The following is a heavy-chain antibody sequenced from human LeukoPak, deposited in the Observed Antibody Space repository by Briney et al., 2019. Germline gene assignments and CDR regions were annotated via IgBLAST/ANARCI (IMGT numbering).Heavy chain of an antibody. D-gene: IGHD6-19*01. J-gene: IGHJ6*02. CDR1: GGSISSGGYY. Sequence: SETLSLTCTVSGGSISSGGYYWSWIRQPPGKGLEWIGEINHSGSTNYNPSLKSRVTIPVDTSKNQFSLKLSSVTAADTAVYYCARGGIAVAGMWAYYYYYGMDVWGQGTTVTVSS. V-gene: IGHV4-39*07. CDR3: ARGGIAVAGMWAYYYYYGMDV. CDR2: INHSGST.